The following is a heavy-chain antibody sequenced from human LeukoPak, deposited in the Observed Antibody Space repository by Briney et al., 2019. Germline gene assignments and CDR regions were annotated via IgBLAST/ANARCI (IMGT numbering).Heavy chain of an antibody. Sequence: GGSLRLSRAASGFGFSSYCMTWVRQAPGKGLEWVSDIRGGGSSKFYVDSVKGRFTISRDNSKNTLYLQMNSLRAEDTAIYYGAQTSGSGNYYDYYYGMDVWGQGTTVTVSS. V-gene: IGHV3-23*01. J-gene: IGHJ6*02. CDR2: IRGGGSSK. CDR1: GFGFSSYC. D-gene: IGHD3-10*01. CDR3: AQTSGSGNYYDYYYGMDV.